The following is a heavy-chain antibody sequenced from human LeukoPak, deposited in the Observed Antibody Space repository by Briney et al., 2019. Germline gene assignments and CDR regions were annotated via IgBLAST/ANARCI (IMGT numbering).Heavy chain of an antibody. J-gene: IGHJ4*02. V-gene: IGHV3-23*01. Sequence: GGSLRLSCAASGFIFGNHAMSWVRQAPGKGLEWVSTISGSGGSTYYAESVKGRCTFSRDNSKDTLYLQLNSLRVEDTAVYYCAKEGGYCSNSSCSDYFDYWGQGSLVTVSS. CDR1: GFIFGNHA. D-gene: IGHD2-2*01. CDR3: AKEGGYCSNSSCSDYFDY. CDR2: ISGSGGST.